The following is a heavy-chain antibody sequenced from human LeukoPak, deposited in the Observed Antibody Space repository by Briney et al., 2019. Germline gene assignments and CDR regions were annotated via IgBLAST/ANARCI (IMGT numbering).Heavy chain of an antibody. CDR1: GFTFSSST. V-gene: IGHV3-48*01. J-gene: IGHJ5*02. CDR2: ITSSSSII. Sequence: GGSLRLSCAASGFTFSSSTMNWVRQAPGRGLEWISHITSSSSIIYYADSVQGRFTISRDDAKNSLYLQMNSLRAEDTAVYYCAKWKVIAVAGIGFDPWGQGTLVTVSS. CDR3: AKWKVIAVAGIGFDP. D-gene: IGHD6-19*01.